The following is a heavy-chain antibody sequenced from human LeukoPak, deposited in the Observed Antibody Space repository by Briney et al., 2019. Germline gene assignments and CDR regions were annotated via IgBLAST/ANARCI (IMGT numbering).Heavy chain of an antibody. Sequence: ASVKVSCKASGYTFTSYYMHWVRQAPGQGLEWMGIINPSGGSTSYAQKFQGRVTMTRDTSTSTVYMELSSLRSEDTAVYYCARDGIYDYVWGSYRHYIDYWGQGTLVTVSS. V-gene: IGHV1-46*01. J-gene: IGHJ4*02. CDR3: ARDGIYDYVWGSYRHYIDY. D-gene: IGHD3-16*02. CDR2: INPSGGST. CDR1: GYTFTSYY.